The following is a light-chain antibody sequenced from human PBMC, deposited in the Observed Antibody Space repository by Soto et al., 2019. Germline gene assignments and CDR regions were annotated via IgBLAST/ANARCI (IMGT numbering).Light chain of an antibody. J-gene: IGLJ1*01. CDR1: KLGNKN. CDR2: EDF. CDR3: QAWDSTSGDV. V-gene: IGLV3-1*01. Sequence: SYELTQAPSVSVSPGQTASITCSGDKLGNKNVCWYQQKPGQSPVVVIYEDFKRPSGIPERFSGSNSGNTATLTISGTQAMDEADYYCQAWDSTSGDVFGAGTKLTVL.